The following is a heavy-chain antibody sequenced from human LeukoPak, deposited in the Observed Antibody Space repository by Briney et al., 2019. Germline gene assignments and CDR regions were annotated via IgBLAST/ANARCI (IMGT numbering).Heavy chain of an antibody. CDR2: INHSGST. CDR3: ARGLWYYYDSSGYYRTPSRGFDY. CDR1: GGSFSGYY. Sequence: PSETLSLTCAVYGGSFSGYYWSWIRQPPGKGLEWIGEINHSGSTNYNPSLKSRVTISVDTSKNQFSLKLSSVTAADTAVYYCARGLWYYYDSSGYYRTPSRGFDYWGQGTLVTVSP. V-gene: IGHV4-34*01. D-gene: IGHD3-22*01. J-gene: IGHJ4*02.